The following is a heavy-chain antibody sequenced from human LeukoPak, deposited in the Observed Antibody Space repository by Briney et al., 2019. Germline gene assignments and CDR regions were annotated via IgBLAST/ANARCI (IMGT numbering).Heavy chain of an antibody. CDR2: IYYSGST. CDR3: ARGVVGSGYTHYYYYYGMDV. V-gene: IGHV4-59*01. CDR1: GGSISTYY. J-gene: IGHJ6*02. D-gene: IGHD3-22*01. Sequence: SETLSLTCTVSGGSISTYYWSWIRQPPGKGLEWLGYIYYSGSTNYNPSLKSRVTISVDTSKNQFSLKLSSVTAADTAVYYCARGVVGSGYTHYYYYYGMDVWGQGTTVTVSS.